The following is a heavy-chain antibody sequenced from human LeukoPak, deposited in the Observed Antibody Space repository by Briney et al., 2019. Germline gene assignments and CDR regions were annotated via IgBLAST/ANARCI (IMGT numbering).Heavy chain of an antibody. CDR2: ISYHGKN. D-gene: IGHD1-26*01. Sequence: PGRSLRLSCAASGFTFSSYAMHWVRQAPGKGLEWVSFISYHGKNYYGDSVKGRFTISRDNSKNTVYLQMSSLRAEDTAIYYCAREGTIGNYYPFDFWGQGTLVTVSS. CDR3: AREGTIGNYYPFDF. V-gene: IGHV3-30*04. CDR1: GFTFSSYA. J-gene: IGHJ4*02.